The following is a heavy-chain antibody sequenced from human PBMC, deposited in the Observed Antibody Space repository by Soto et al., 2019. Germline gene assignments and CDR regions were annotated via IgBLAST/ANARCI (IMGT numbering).Heavy chain of an antibody. D-gene: IGHD6-13*01. J-gene: IGHJ6*02. Sequence: ASETLSLTCTVSGGSVSSGSYYWSWIRQPPGKGLEWIGYIYYSGSTNYNPSLKSRVTISVDTSKNQFSLKLSSVTAADTAVYYCASGDGAAGYYYYYGMDVWGQGTTVTVS. CDR2: IYYSGST. CDR1: GGSVSSGSYY. V-gene: IGHV4-61*01. CDR3: ASGDGAAGYYYYYGMDV.